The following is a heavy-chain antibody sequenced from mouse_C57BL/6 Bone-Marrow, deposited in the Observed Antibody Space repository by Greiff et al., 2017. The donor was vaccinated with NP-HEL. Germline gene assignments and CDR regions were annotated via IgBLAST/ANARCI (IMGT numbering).Heavy chain of an antibody. J-gene: IGHJ4*01. CDR3: ARGVGYYNYAMDY. CDR1: GYAFSSSW. CDR2: IYPGDGDT. V-gene: IGHV1-82*01. Sequence: QVQLQQSGPELVKPGASVKISCKASGYAFSSSWMNWVKQRPGKGLEWIGRIYPGDGDTNYNGKFKGKATLTADKSSSTAYMQLSSLTSEDSAVYFCARGVGYYNYAMDYWGQGTSVTVSS. D-gene: IGHD2-3*01.